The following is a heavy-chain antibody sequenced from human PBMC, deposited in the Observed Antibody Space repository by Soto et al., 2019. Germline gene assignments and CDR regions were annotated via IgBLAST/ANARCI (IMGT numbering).Heavy chain of an antibody. CDR1: GGSISSGGYY. CDR2: IYYSGST. D-gene: IGHD3-22*01. Sequence: SETLSLTCTVSGGSISSGGYYWSWIRQHPGKGLEWIGYIYYSGSTYYNPSLRSRVTISVDTSKNQFSLKLSSVTAADTAVYYCARGLLDSGYYYSWFDPWGQGTLVTVSS. J-gene: IGHJ5*02. CDR3: ARGLLDSGYYYSWFDP. V-gene: IGHV4-31*03.